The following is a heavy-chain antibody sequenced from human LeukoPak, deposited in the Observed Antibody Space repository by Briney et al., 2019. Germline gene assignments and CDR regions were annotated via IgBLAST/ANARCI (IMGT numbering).Heavy chain of an antibody. Sequence: ASVKVSCKASGYTFTSYGISWVRQAPGQGLEWMGWISAYNGNTNYAQKLQGRVTITADESTSTAYMELSSLRSEDTAVYYCARYLESGSSWYRFREGDAFDIWGQGTMVTVSS. V-gene: IGHV1-18*01. J-gene: IGHJ3*02. CDR1: GYTFTSYG. CDR2: ISAYNGNT. CDR3: ARYLESGSSWYRFREGDAFDI. D-gene: IGHD6-13*01.